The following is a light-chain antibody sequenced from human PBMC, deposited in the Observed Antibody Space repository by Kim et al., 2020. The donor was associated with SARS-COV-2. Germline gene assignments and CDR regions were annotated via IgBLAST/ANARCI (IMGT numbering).Light chain of an antibody. CDR2: QDS. CDR3: QAWDSSTAV. V-gene: IGLV3-1*01. CDR1: KLGDKY. J-gene: IGLJ3*02. Sequence: VSPGQTASITCSGDKLGDKYACWYQQKPGQSPVLVIYQDSKRPSGVPERFSGSNSGNTATLTISGTQAMDEADYYCQAWDSSTAVFGGGTKVTVL.